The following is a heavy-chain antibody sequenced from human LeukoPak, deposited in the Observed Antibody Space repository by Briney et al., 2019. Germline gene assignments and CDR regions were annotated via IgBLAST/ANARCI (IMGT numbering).Heavy chain of an antibody. J-gene: IGHJ6*03. CDR2: IYPGDSDT. CDR1: GYSFTSYW. D-gene: IGHD2-15*01. V-gene: IGHV5-51*01. Sequence: GESLKISCKGSGYSFTSYWIGWVRQMPGKGLEWMGIIYPGDSDTRYSPSFQGQVTISADKSISTAYLQWSSLKASDTAMYYCARHKGRVCSGGSCYYYYYMDVWGKGTTVTISS. CDR3: ARHKGRVCSGGSCYYYYYMDV.